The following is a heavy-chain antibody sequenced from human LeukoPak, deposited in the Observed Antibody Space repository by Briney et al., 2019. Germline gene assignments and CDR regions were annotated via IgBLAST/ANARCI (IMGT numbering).Heavy chain of an antibody. D-gene: IGHD5-18*01. CDR2: ISASGHIS. CDR1: GITFSSYA. CDR3: SRERGDREFDY. V-gene: IGHV3-23*01. Sequence: GGSLRLSCAASGITFSSYAISWVRQAPGKGLEWVSIISASGHISNYAESVKGRFTISRDNSKNTVFLQMDSLRAEDTAQYYCSRERGDREFDYWGQGIMVTVSS. J-gene: IGHJ4*02.